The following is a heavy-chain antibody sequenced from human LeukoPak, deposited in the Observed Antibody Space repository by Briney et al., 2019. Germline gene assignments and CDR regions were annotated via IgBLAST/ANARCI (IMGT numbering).Heavy chain of an antibody. CDR1: GGSISSSSYY. V-gene: IGHV4-39*07. Sequence: SETLSLTCSVSGGSISSSSYYWGWIRQPPGKGLEWIGSIFYSGGTYYNPSLNSRVTISIDTSKNQFSLRLSSVTAADTAVYYCARGDRGVRGLIIITYYYSLDVWGKGTTVTVSS. CDR2: IFYSGGT. D-gene: IGHD3-10*01. CDR3: ARGDRGVRGLIIITYYYSLDV. J-gene: IGHJ6*03.